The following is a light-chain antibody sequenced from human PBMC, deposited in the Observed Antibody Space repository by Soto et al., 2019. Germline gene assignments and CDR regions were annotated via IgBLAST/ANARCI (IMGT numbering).Light chain of an antibody. Sequence: QSVLTQPPSASGTPGQRVTISCSGSSSNIGSNYVYSYQQLPGTAPKLLIYRNTQRPSGFPDRFSGSRPGTSASLPIRGPRSEAGADYYCAAWDDSLSVLFGTGTKVTV. V-gene: IGLV1-47*01. CDR3: AAWDDSLSVL. CDR2: RNT. J-gene: IGLJ1*01. CDR1: SSNIGSNY.